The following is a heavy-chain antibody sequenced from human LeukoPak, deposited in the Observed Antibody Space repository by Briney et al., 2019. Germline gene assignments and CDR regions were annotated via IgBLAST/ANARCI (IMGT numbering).Heavy chain of an antibody. CDR1: GGSISSSSYY. CDR2: IYYSGST. V-gene: IGHV4-39*01. Sequence: PSETLSLTRTVSGGSISSSSYYWGWIRQPPGKGLEWIGSIYYSGSTYYNPSLKSRVTISVDTSKNQFSLKLSSVTAADTAVYYCARRFGGNYDYWGQGTLVTVSS. D-gene: IGHD4-23*01. CDR3: ARRFGGNYDY. J-gene: IGHJ4*02.